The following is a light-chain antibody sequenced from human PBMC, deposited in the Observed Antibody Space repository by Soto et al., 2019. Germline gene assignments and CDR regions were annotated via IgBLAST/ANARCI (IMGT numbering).Light chain of an antibody. CDR2: AAS. Sequence: DIQMSHSPSSLSAYVGDRVTITCRASQSISSYLNWYQQKPGKAPKLLIYAASSLQSGVPSRFSGSGSGTEFTLTISSLQSEDFAVYYCQQYNNWPPITFGQGTRLAIK. CDR3: QQYNNWPPIT. CDR1: QSISSY. J-gene: IGKJ5*01. V-gene: IGKV1-39*01.